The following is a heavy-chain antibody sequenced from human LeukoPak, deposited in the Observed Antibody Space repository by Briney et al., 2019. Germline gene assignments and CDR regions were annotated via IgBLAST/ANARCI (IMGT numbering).Heavy chain of an antibody. CDR3: AKTGSQRPDY. V-gene: IGHV3-23*01. Sequence: GGSLRLSCAASGFTFSSYAMSWVRQAPGKGLEWVSGVSGSGGRTYYADSVKGRFTISRDNSKNTLYLQMNSLRAEDTAVYYCAKTGSQRPDYWGQGTLVTVSS. CDR2: VSGSGGRT. CDR1: GFTFSSYA. J-gene: IGHJ4*02. D-gene: IGHD6-13*01.